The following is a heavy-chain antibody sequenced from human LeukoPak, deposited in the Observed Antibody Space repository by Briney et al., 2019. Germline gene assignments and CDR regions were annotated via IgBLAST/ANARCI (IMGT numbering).Heavy chain of an antibody. D-gene: IGHD4-17*01. CDR3: ARANDYGDPLPRYMDV. CDR1: GGSISSSHW. CDR2: MYHSGSS. J-gene: IGHJ6*03. V-gene: IGHV4-4*02. Sequence: SGTLSLTCAVSGGSISSSHWWSWVRQTPEKGLEWIGEMYHSGSSNYNPSLKSRVTISVDKSKNQFSLKVNSVTAADTAVYYCARANDYGDPLPRYMDVWGTGTTVTVSS.